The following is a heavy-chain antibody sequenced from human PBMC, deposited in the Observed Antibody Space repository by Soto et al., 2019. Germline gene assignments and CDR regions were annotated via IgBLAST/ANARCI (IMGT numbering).Heavy chain of an antibody. CDR1: GFSRNTTGGG. CDR3: AHLVSVDDSEYFDI. Sequence: QITLRESGPTVVKPTQTLTLTCTFSGFSRNTTGGGVGWIRQPPGKALEWVALIYWDDDKRYNPSLKSRLVIAKDSSKNQVVLTMTNVDPVDTATYYCAHLVSVDDSEYFDIWGQETLVPVSS. V-gene: IGHV2-5*02. D-gene: IGHD3-9*01. J-gene: IGHJ4*02. CDR2: IYWDDDK.